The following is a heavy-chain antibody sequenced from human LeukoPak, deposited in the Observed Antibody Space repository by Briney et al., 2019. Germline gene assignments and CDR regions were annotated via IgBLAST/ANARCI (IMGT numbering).Heavy chain of an antibody. CDR2: INHSGST. V-gene: IGHV4-34*01. CDR3: ARGRQAARPPYFDY. Sequence: KPSETLSLTCAVYGGSFSGYYWSWIRQPPGKGLEWIGEINHSGSTNYNPSLKSRVTISLDTSKNQLSLKLSSVTAADTAVYYCARGRQAARPPYFDYWGQGTLVTVSS. D-gene: IGHD6-6*01. J-gene: IGHJ4*02. CDR1: GGSFSGYY.